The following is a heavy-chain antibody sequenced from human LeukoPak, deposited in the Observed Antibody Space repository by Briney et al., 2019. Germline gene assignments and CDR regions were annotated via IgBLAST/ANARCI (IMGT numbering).Heavy chain of an antibody. Sequence: GGSLRLSCAASGFTFSDSYMTWVRQAPGKGVEWVAYISGSGHDINYSDSVKGRFTISRDNAKNSLYLQMSSLRVEDTAVYYCARDPPVKAEPGFDYWGQGTLVTVSS. CDR2: ISGSGHDI. V-gene: IGHV3-11*04. D-gene: IGHD4-17*01. CDR3: ARDPPVKAEPGFDY. J-gene: IGHJ4*02. CDR1: GFTFSDSY.